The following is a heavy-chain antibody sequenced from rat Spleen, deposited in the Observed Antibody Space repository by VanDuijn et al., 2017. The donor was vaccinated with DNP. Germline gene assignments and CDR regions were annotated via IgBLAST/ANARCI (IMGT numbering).Heavy chain of an antibody. Sequence: EVQLQESGPGLVKPSQSLSLTCSVTGYSITSSYRWNWIRKFPGNKMEWMGYITHSGSTSYNPSLKSRISITRDTSKNQFFLQLNSVTTEDTATYYCARGLNYGGYIYSWYFDFWGPGTMVTVSS. CDR1: GYSITSSY. V-gene: IGHV3-1*01. CDR3: ARGLNYGGYIYSWYFDF. J-gene: IGHJ1*01. CDR2: ITHSGST. D-gene: IGHD1-11*01.